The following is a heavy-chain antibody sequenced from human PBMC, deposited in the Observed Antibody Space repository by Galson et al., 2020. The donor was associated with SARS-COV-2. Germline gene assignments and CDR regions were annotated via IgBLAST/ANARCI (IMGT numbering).Heavy chain of an antibody. CDR3: ARPYCTNGVCYFYFDY. J-gene: IGHJ4*02. Sequence: GSLRLSCAASGLTFSSYSMNWVRQAPGKGLEWVSYISSSISTIHSADSVNGRFTISRDNAKNSLYLQMNSLRADDTAVYYCARPYCTNGVCYFYFDYWGQGTLVTVSS. CDR1: GLTFSSYS. CDR2: ISSSISTI. V-gene: IGHV3-48*01. D-gene: IGHD2-8*01.